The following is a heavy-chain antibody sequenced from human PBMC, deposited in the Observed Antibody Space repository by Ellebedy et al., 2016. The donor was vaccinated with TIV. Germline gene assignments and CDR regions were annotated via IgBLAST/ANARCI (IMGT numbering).Heavy chain of an antibody. J-gene: IGHJ6*02. CDR2: IIPIFGTA. D-gene: IGHD3-10*01. V-gene: IGHV1-69*13. CDR1: GGTFSSYA. CDR3: ARGTLLWSKYYYGMDV. Sequence: AASVKVSCKASGGTFSSYAISWVRQAPGQGLEWMGGIIPIFGTANYAQKFQGRVTITADESTSTAYMELSSLRSEDTAVYYCARGTLLWSKYYYGMDVWGQGTTVTVSS.